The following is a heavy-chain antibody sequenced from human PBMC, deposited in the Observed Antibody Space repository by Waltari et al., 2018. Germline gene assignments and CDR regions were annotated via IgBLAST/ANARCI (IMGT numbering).Heavy chain of an antibody. CDR1: GYTFNNYG. CDR2: ISTYTGNT. Sequence: QPQLVQSGAEMKKPGASVKVSGKTTGYTFNNYGISGVRPAPGQGLEWMGWISTYTGNTDYAQKFRGRVTMTTETSTSTAYLDLRGLRSDDTAVYYCARDRDYSSGSPPAFWGQGTLVTVSS. CDR3: ARDRDYSSGSPPAF. J-gene: IGHJ4*02. D-gene: IGHD6-19*01. V-gene: IGHV1-18*01.